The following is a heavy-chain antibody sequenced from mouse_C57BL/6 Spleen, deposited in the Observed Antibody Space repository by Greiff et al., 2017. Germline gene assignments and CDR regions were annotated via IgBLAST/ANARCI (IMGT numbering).Heavy chain of an antibody. V-gene: IGHV5-16*01. CDR2: INYDGSST. D-gene: IGHD2-4*01. CDR3: ARERRDDYDRYFEV. Sequence: EVMLVESEGGLVQPGSSMKLSCTASGFTFSDYYMAWVRQVPEKGLEWVANINYDGSSTYYLDSLKSRFIISRDNAKNILYLQMSSLKSEDTATYYCARERRDDYDRYFEVWGTGTTVTVSS. CDR1: GFTFSDYY. J-gene: IGHJ1*03.